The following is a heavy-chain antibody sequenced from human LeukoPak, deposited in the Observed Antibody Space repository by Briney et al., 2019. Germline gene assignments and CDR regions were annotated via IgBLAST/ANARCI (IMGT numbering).Heavy chain of an antibody. D-gene: IGHD3-10*01. CDR3: AKAYVLLWFGEPLDI. CDR1: GFTFNTHW. V-gene: IGHV3-7*03. Sequence: GGSLRLSCVVSGFTFNTHWMSWVRQAPGKGLEWVANIKEDGSEKYSVDSVKGRFTISRDNAKNSLYLQMISLRAEDTAVYYCAKAYVLLWFGEPLDIWGQGTMVTVSS. J-gene: IGHJ3*02. CDR2: IKEDGSEK.